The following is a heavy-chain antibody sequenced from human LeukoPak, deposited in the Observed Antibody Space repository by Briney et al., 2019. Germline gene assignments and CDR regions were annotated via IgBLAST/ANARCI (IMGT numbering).Heavy chain of an antibody. J-gene: IGHJ4*02. CDR1: GITVSSNY. V-gene: IGHV3-66*01. D-gene: IGHD4-17*01. Sequence: GGSLRLSCAASGITVSSNYMSWVRQAPGKGLEWVSIIYGGSTTYYADSVKGRSTISRDNAKNSVYLQMDSLRADDTAVYYCVRDRFDYALDYWGQGALVTVSS. CDR2: IYGGSTT. CDR3: VRDRFDYALDY.